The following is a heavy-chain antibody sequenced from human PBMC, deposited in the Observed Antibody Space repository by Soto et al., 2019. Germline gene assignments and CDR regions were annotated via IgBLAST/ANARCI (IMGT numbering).Heavy chain of an antibody. V-gene: IGHV3-48*01. CDR2: ISSSGDTT. CDR3: ARSKFGGLSLDY. J-gene: IGHJ4*02. Sequence: PGGSLRLSCAASGFTFSSYNMKWVRQAPGKGLEWVSYISSSGDTTYYEDSVKGRFTISRDNAKNLLYMQMDSLRAEDTAVYYCARSKFGGLSLDYWGQGTLVTVSS. D-gene: IGHD3-10*01. CDR1: GFTFSSYN.